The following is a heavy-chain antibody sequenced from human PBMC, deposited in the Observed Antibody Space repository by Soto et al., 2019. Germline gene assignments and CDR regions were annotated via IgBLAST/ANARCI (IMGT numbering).Heavy chain of an antibody. D-gene: IGHD1-26*01. J-gene: IGHJ6*02. CDR3: ARGYSGDYLGYYYYGMDV. CDR1: GYTFTSYD. Sequence: VASVKVSCKASGYTFTSYDINWVRQATGQGLEWMGWMNPNSGNTGYAQKFQGRVTMTRNTSISTAYMELSSLRSEDTAVYYCARGYSGDYLGYYYYGMDVWGQGTTVTVSS. CDR2: MNPNSGNT. V-gene: IGHV1-8*01.